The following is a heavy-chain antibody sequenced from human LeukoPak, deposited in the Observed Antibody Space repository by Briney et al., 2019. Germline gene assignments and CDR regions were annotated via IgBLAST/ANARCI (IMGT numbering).Heavy chain of an antibody. J-gene: IGHJ4*02. D-gene: IGHD1-26*01. V-gene: IGHV3-53*01. Sequence: GGSLRLSCAASGFTVSSNYMSWVRQAPGKGLEWVSVIYSGGSTYYTDSVKGRFTISRDNSKNTLYLQMNSLRAEDTAVYYCAREGRVGAIDYWGQGTLVTVYS. CDR3: AREGRVGAIDY. CDR2: IYSGGST. CDR1: GFTVSSNY.